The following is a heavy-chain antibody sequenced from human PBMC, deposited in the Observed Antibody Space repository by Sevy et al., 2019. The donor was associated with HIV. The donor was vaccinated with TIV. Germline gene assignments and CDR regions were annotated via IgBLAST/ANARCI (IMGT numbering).Heavy chain of an antibody. D-gene: IGHD2-2*01. Sequence: GGSLRLSCAASGFTFSSYSMNWVRQAPGKGLEWVSSISSSSSYIYYADSVKGRFTISRDNAKTSLYLQMNSLRGEDTAVYYCARDCSSATCLWGMDVWGQGTMVTVSS. CDR3: ARDCSSATCLWGMDV. CDR2: ISSSSSYI. J-gene: IGHJ6*02. V-gene: IGHV3-21*04. CDR1: GFTFSSYS.